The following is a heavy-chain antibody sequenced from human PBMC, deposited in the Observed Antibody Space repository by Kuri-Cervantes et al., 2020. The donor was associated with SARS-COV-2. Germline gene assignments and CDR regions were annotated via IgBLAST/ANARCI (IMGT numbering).Heavy chain of an antibody. D-gene: IGHD3-9*01. J-gene: IGHJ4*02. CDR2: IWYDGSNK. CDR1: GFTFSSYG. V-gene: IGHV3-33*01. CDR3: ARDSGPLRDSYFDY. Sequence: GESLKISCAASGFTFSSYGMHWVRQAPGKGLEWVAVIWYDGSNKYYADSLKGRFTISRDNSNNTVFVQRDSLRAEDTAVYYCARDSGPLRDSYFDYWGLGALVTVSS.